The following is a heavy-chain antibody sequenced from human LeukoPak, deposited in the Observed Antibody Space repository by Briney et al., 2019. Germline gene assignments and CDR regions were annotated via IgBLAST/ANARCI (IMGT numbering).Heavy chain of an antibody. CDR3: ARSDRPWLPGDHCFDY. Sequence: GGSLRLSCAASGFTFSSYSMNWVRQAPGKGLEWVSSISSSSSYIYYADSVKGRFTISRDNAKNSLYLQMNSLRAEDTAVYYCARSDRPWLPGDHCFDYWGQGTLVTVSS. CDR1: GFTFSSYS. CDR2: ISSSSSYI. D-gene: IGHD7-27*01. V-gene: IGHV3-21*01. J-gene: IGHJ4*02.